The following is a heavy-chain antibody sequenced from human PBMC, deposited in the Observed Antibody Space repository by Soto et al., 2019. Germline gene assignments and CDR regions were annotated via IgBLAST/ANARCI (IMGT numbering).Heavy chain of an antibody. J-gene: IGHJ5*02. V-gene: IGHV3-48*02. CDR1: GFTFSSYS. CDR2: ISSSSSTI. D-gene: IGHD4-17*01. CDR3: ARDLRGLSRMTTFLRFDP. Sequence: EVQLVESGGGLVQPGGSLRLSCAAYGFTFSSYSMNWVRQAPGKGLEWVSYISSSSSTIYYADSVKGRFTISRDNAKNSLYLQMNSLRDEDTAVYYCARDLRGLSRMTTFLRFDPWGQGTLVTVSS.